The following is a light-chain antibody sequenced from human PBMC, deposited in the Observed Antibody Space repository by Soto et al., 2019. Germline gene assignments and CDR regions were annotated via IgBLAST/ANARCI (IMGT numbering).Light chain of an antibody. J-gene: IGKJ3*01. CDR2: GAS. V-gene: IGKV3-15*01. Sequence: EILMTQSPATLSVSPGERATFSCRASQSVSSNLAWYQQKPGQAPRLLIYGASTRATGIPARFSGSGSETEFTLTISSLQSEDFAVYYCQQYNNWPLFGPGTKVDIK. CDR3: QQYNNWPL. CDR1: QSVSSN.